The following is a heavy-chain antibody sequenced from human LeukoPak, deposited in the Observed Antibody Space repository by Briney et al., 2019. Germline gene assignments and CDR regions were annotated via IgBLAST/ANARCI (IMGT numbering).Heavy chain of an antibody. J-gene: IGHJ4*02. CDR3: ARVRRYYDILTGYYIVGYFDY. CDR1: GGFISSHY. Sequence: SDTLSLPCTVWGGFISSHYWSWTRQPPGKGLEGIGYNYYSGSTNYNPSLQSRVTISVDTSKNQFSLKLSSVTAADTAVYYCARVRRYYDILTGYYIVGYFDYWGQGTLVTVSS. CDR2: NYYSGST. D-gene: IGHD3-9*01. V-gene: IGHV4-59*11.